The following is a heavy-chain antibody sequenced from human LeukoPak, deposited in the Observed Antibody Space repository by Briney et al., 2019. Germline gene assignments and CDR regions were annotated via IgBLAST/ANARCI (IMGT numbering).Heavy chain of an antibody. V-gene: IGHV4-38-2*02. Sequence: SETLSLTCTVSGYSISSGYYWGWIRQPPGKGLEWIGSIYHSGSTYYNPSLKSRVTISVDTSKNQFSLKLSSVTAADTAVYYCARGSAYGSGSYTDYWGQGTLVTVSS. CDR2: IYHSGST. J-gene: IGHJ4*02. CDR1: GYSISSGYY. CDR3: ARGSAYGSGSYTDY. D-gene: IGHD3-10*01.